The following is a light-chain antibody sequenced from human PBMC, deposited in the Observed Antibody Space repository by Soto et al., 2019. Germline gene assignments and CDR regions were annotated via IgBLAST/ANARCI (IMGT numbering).Light chain of an antibody. CDR1: SSDVGGYHY. CDR3: SSYTSSSTYV. J-gene: IGLJ1*01. V-gene: IGLV2-14*01. Sequence: QSALTQPASVSGSPGQSITISCTGTSSDVGGYHYVSWYQQHPGKAPKLMIYDVSNRPSGVSNRFSGSKSGNTASLTISGLQAEDKADYYCSSYTSSSTYVFGTGTKVTVL. CDR2: DVS.